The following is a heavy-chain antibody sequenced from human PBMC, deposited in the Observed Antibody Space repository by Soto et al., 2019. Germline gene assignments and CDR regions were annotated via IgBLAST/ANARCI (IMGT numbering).Heavy chain of an antibody. CDR2: LSHDASVE. J-gene: IGHJ6*02. V-gene: IGHV3-30-3*01. Sequence: QVQLVESGGGVVQPGRSLRLSCAASGFAFSNHDMHWVRQAPGKGLEWVALLSHDASVEHYADSVKGRFTISRDNSKNTLYLQMTSLRVEDTAVYYCARELRFVYGYDPYYYYYYGMDVWGQGATVTVSS. CDR1: GFAFSNHD. D-gene: IGHD5-12*01. CDR3: ARELRFVYGYDPYYYYYYGMDV.